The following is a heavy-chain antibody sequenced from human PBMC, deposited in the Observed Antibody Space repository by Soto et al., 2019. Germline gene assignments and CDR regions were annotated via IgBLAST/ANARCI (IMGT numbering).Heavy chain of an antibody. CDR2: TYYRSKWYN. CDR1: GDSVSSNCAA. CDR3: ARDLTASSLDYYYYGMDV. J-gene: IGHJ6*02. Sequence: SQTLSLTCAISGDSVSSNCAAWNWIRQSPSRGLEWLGRTYYRSKWYNDYAVSVKSRITINPDTSKNQFSLQLNSVTPEDTAVYYCARDLTASSLDYYYYGMDVWGQGTTVTVSS. V-gene: IGHV6-1*01. D-gene: IGHD6-13*01.